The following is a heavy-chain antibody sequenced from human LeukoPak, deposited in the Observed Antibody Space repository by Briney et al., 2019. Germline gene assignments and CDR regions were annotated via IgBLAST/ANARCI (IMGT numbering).Heavy chain of an antibody. V-gene: IGHV3-48*04. CDR2: ISSSGSTI. Sequence: GGSLRLSCAASGFIFSTYGMHWVRRAPGKGLEWVSYISSSGSTIYYADSVKGRFTISRDNAKNSLYLQMNSLRAEDPAVYYCAREGPTVHYGSGSYYYYYYYYMDVWGKGTTVTISS. CDR3: AREGPTVHYGSGSYYYYYYYYMDV. D-gene: IGHD3-10*01. CDR1: GFIFSTYG. J-gene: IGHJ6*03.